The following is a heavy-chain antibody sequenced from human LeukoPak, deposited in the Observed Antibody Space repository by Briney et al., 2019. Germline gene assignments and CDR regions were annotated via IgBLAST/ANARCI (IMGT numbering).Heavy chain of an antibody. V-gene: IGHV4-4*07. CDR2: IYTSGST. CDR1: GFTFGDYA. D-gene: IGHD3-16*01. Sequence: GSLRLSCTASGFTFGDYAMSWVRQAPGKGLEWIGRIYTSGSTNYNPSLKSRVTMSVDTSKNQFSLKLSSVTAADTAVYYCARGGGGDPGTFEYWGQGTLVTVSS. CDR3: ARGGGGDPGTFEY. J-gene: IGHJ4*02.